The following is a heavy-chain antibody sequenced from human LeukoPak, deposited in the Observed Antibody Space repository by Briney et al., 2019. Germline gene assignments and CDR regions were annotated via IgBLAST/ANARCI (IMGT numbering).Heavy chain of an antibody. CDR2: IYHSGST. J-gene: IGHJ6*02. Sequence: SETLSLTCAVSGGSISSGAYSWSWIRQPPGKGLEWIGYIYHSGSTYYNPSLKSRVTISVDRSKNQFSLKLTSVTAADTAVYYCARHGDASPPRYYYYGMDVWGQGTTVTVSS. D-gene: IGHD3-3*01. CDR3: ARHGDASPPRYYYYGMDV. CDR1: GGSISSGAYS. V-gene: IGHV4-30-2*01.